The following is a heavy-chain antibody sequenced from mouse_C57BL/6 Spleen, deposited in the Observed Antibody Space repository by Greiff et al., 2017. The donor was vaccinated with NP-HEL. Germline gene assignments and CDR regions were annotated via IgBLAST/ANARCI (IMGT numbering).Heavy chain of an antibody. Sequence: QVQLQQSGAELVKPGASVKMSCKASGYTFTSYWITWVKQRPGQGLEWIGDIYPGSGSTNYNEKFKSKATLTVDTSSSTAYMQLSSLTSEDSAVYYCARDGNYDYDMFAYWGQGTLVTVSA. J-gene: IGHJ3*01. CDR3: ARDGNYDYDMFAY. CDR2: IYPGSGST. CDR1: GYTFTSYW. V-gene: IGHV1-55*01. D-gene: IGHD2-4*01.